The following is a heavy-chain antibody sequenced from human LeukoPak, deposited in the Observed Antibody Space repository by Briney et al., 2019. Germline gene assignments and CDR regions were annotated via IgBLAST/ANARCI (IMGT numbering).Heavy chain of an antibody. J-gene: IGHJ4*02. CDR3: ARDDNTGYSSGWYYFDY. CDR2: ISGSGGST. V-gene: IGHV3-23*01. CDR1: GFTCSSYA. Sequence: GGSLRLSCAASGFTCSSYAMSWVRQAPGKGLEWVSAISGSGGSTYYADSVKGRFTISRDNSKNTLYLQMNSLRDEDTAVYYCARDDNTGYSSGWYYFDYWGQGTLVTVSS. D-gene: IGHD6-19*01.